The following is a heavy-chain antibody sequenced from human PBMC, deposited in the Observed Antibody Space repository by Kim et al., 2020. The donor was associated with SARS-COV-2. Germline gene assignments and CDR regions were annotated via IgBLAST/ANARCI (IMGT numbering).Heavy chain of an antibody. D-gene: IGHD4-17*01. CDR3: ANLPPADYAQDY. J-gene: IGHJ4*02. V-gene: IGHV3-21*01. Sequence: YADSVKGRITISGDNAKNSQYLQRNSLRAEDTAVYYCANLPPADYAQDYWGQGTLVTVSS.